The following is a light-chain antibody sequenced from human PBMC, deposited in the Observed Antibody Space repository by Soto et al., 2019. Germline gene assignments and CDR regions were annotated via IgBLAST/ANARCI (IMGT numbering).Light chain of an antibody. CDR1: QSISAY. CDR2: ATS. V-gene: IGKV1-39*01. J-gene: IGKJ2*01. Sequence: IQLTQSPSSLSASVGDRVTITCRTSQSISAYLNWYRQKPGQAPELLIYATSNLHSGVPSRFSGSGSVTEFTLTINSLQPEDLATYYCQQSHSSEYSFGHGTRREIK. CDR3: QQSHSSEYS.